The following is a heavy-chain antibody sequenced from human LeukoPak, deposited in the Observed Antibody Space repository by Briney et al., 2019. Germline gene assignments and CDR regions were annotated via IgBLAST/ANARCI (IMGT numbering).Heavy chain of an antibody. J-gene: IGHJ4*02. CDR2: VRNKADGYTT. Sequence: GGSLRLSCAASGFNFSPHYMDWVRQSTGQGLEWVGLVRNKADGYTTIYAASVKGRFTISRDDSKNSIYLQMDSLTTEDTAVYYCGDLGSAGTDHWGQGTLVTVSS. V-gene: IGHV3-72*01. D-gene: IGHD3-10*01. CDR1: GFNFSPHY. CDR3: GDLGSAGTDH.